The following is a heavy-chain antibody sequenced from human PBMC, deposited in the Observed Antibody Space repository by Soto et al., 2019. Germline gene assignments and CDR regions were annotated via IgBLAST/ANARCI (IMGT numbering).Heavy chain of an antibody. Sequence: SETLSLTCTVSGGSFSSGSYSWSWIRQLPGRGLEWMGYIYDSGSTFYRPSLKSRVNILMDRSKNQFSLELNSVTAADTAVYYCTRGGGSYRYTAYYYYGMDVWGQGTTVTVSS. CDR1: GGSFSSGSYS. CDR2: IYDSGST. V-gene: IGHV4-31*03. J-gene: IGHJ6*02. CDR3: TRGGGSYRYTAYYYYGMDV. D-gene: IGHD3-16*02.